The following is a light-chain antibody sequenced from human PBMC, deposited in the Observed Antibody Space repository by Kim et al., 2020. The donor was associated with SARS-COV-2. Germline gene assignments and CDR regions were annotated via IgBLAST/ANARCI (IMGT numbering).Light chain of an antibody. CDR3: GSYTSSRYV. CDR1: SSDV. Sequence: QSVVTQPASVSGSPGQSITISCTGTSSDVSWYQQHPGKAPKLMIYDVSNRPSEVSNRFSGSKSGYTASLTISGLQAEDEADYYCGSYTSSRYVFGTGTKVTVL. J-gene: IGLJ1*01. CDR2: DVS. V-gene: IGLV2-14*03.